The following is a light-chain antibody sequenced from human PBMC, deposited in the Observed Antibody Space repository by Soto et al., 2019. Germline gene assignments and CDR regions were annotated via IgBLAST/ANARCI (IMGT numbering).Light chain of an antibody. CDR1: QSISSW. Sequence: DIQMTQSPATPSATVGDKVTNTCRASQSISSWLAWYQQKPGKVPKLLIDDASSLESGVPSRFSGSGSGTEFTLTISSLQPDDFATYYCQQYNTYPWTFGQGTKVDIK. J-gene: IGKJ1*01. V-gene: IGKV1-5*01. CDR2: DAS. CDR3: QQYNTYPWT.